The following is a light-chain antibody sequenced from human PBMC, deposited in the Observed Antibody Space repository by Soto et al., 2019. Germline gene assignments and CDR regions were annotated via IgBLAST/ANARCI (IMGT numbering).Light chain of an antibody. CDR3: CSYAGTFYG. J-gene: IGLJ1*01. Sequence: QSALTQPRSVSGSPGQSVTISCTGTSSDFGGYNYVSWYQHHPGKAPKLMIYDVSERPSGVPDRFSGSKSGNTASLTISGLQAEDEADYYCCSYAGTFYGFGTGTKV. V-gene: IGLV2-11*01. CDR1: SSDFGGYNY. CDR2: DVS.